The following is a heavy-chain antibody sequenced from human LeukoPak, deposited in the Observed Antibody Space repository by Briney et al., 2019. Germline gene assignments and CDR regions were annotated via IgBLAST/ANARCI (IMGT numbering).Heavy chain of an antibody. CDR1: GGTFSSYA. V-gene: IGHV1-69*04. J-gene: IGHJ3*02. D-gene: IGHD3-10*01. CDR3: AGGLLASGDVFDM. CDR2: INPIVGIA. Sequence: EASVKLSCTASGGTFSSYAISWVRQAPGQGLERMGNINPIVGIANYAQKMKGRVTITADKSTSTAYTEMSRLRTEETAVYYCAGGLLASGDVFDMWGEGTMLTLS.